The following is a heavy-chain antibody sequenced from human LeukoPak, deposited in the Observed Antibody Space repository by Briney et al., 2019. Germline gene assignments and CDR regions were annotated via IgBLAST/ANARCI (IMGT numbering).Heavy chain of an antibody. Sequence: ASVEVSCKASGYTFTGYYMHWVRQAPGQGLEWMGWINPNRGDTNYAQKFQGRVTMTRDTSISTAYMEVSRLRSDDTAVFYCARGRSSSSYDAFDIWGQGTMVTVSS. V-gene: IGHV1-2*02. CDR3: ARGRSSSSYDAFDI. J-gene: IGHJ3*02. D-gene: IGHD2-2*01. CDR2: INPNRGDT. CDR1: GYTFTGYY.